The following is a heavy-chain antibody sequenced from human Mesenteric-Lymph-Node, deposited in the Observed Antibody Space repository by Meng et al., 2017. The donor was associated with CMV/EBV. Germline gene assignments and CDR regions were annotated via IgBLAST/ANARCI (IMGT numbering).Heavy chain of an antibody. V-gene: IGHV3-30-3*01. D-gene: IGHD2-21*02. Sequence: WVRQPPGKGLEWVAVISFDGSNKYYADSVKGRFTISRDNSKNTLYLQMNSLRAEDTAVYYCAREVTATSFDYWGQGTLVTVSS. CDR3: AREVTATSFDY. J-gene: IGHJ4*02. CDR2: ISFDGSNK.